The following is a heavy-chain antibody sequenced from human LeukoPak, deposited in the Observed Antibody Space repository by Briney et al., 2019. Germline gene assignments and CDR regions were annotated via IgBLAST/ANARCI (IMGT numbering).Heavy chain of an antibody. V-gene: IGHV3-48*02. J-gene: IGHJ4*02. CDR2: ISSRSSSI. D-gene: IGHD3-9*01. CDR3: ARVGYDILTGFHY. CDR1: GFTFSDYS. Sequence: SGGSLRLSCAASGFTFSDYSINWVRQAPGKGLEWVSFISSRSSSIYYVDSVKGRFTISRDNAKKSLYLQMNSLRDEDTAVYYCARVGYDILTGFHYWGQGTLVTVSS.